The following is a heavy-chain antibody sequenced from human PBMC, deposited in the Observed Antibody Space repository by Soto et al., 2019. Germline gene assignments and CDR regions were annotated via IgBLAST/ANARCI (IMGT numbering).Heavy chain of an antibody. CDR3: AHRLSTPYYDYGMDV. CDR2: IYWDDDK. CDR1: GFSLSTSGVG. J-gene: IGHJ6*02. V-gene: IGHV2-5*02. Sequence: QITLKESGPTLVKPTQTLTLTCTFSGFSLSTSGVGVGWIRQPPGKALEWLALIYWDDDKRYSPSLKSRLTLXXDXSXXQVVLTMPNMDPVDTATYYCAHRLSTPYYDYGMDVWGQGTTVTVSS.